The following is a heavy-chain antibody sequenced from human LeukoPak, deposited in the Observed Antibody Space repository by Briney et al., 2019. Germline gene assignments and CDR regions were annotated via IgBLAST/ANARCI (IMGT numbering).Heavy chain of an antibody. D-gene: IGHD6-19*01. V-gene: IGHV4-39*01. J-gene: IGHJ4*02. CDR1: GGSISSSTYY. CDR2: IFYSGST. Sequence: SETLSLTCTVSGGSISSSTYYWGWIRQPSGKGLEWIGSIFYSGSTYYNPSLKSRVTMSVDTSKNQFSLKLTSVTAADTAVYYCARHYSGGSSDWSSQYYFDYWGQGTLVTVSS. CDR3: ARHYSGGSSDWSSQYYFDY.